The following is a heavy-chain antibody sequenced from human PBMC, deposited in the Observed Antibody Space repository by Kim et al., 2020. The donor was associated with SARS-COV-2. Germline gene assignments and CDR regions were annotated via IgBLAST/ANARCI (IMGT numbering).Heavy chain of an antibody. CDR3: ARAYGSGSYYRGRYFDL. CDR2: INHSGST. J-gene: IGHJ2*01. CDR1: GGSFSGYY. V-gene: IGHV4-34*01. D-gene: IGHD3-10*01. Sequence: SETLSLTCAVYGGSFSGYYWSWIRQPPGKGLEWIGEINHSGSTNYNPSLKSRVTISVDTSKNQFSLKLSSVTAADTAVYYCARAYGSGSYYRGRYFDLWGRGTLVTVSS.